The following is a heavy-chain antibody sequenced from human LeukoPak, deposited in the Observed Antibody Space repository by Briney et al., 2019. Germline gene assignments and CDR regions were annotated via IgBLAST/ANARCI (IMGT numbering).Heavy chain of an antibody. J-gene: IGHJ4*02. V-gene: IGHV3-48*04. CDR3: ARSPSSSSWYGYYFDY. D-gene: IGHD6-13*01. CDR2: ISSSSSTI. Sequence: GGSLRLSCAASGFTFSSYSMNWVRQAPGKGLEWVSYISSSSSTIYYADSVKGRFTISRDNAKNSLYLQMNSLRAEDTAVYYCARSPSSSSWYGYYFDYWGQGTLVTVSS. CDR1: GFTFSSYS.